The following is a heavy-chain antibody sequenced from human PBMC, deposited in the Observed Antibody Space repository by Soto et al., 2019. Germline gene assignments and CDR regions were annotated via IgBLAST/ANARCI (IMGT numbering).Heavy chain of an antibody. V-gene: IGHV4-38-2*02. D-gene: IGHD1-26*01. CDR3: ARDSRYSGSYYQYYFDY. CDR2: IYHSGST. CDR1: GYSISSGYY. Sequence: PSETLSLTCAVSGYSISSGYYWGWIRQPPGKGLEWIGSIYHSGSTYYNPTLKSRVTISVDTSKNQFSLKLSSVTAADTAVYYRARDSRYSGSYYQYYFDYWGQGTLVTVSS. J-gene: IGHJ4*02.